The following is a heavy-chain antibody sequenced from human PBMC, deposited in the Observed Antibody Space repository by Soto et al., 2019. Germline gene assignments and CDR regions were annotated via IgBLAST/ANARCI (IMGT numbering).Heavy chain of an antibody. D-gene: IGHD1-26*01. CDR2: TYYRSKWYN. CDR3: ARDNSGLDFDDNYYYYGMDV. J-gene: IGHJ6*02. CDR1: GDSVSSNSAA. Sequence: PPQTLSLTCAISGDSVSSNSAAWNWIRQSPSRGLEWLGRTYYRSKWYNDYAVSVKSRITINPDTSKNQSSLQLNSVTPEDTAVYYCARDNSGLDFDDNYYYYGMDVWGQGTTVTVSS. V-gene: IGHV6-1*01.